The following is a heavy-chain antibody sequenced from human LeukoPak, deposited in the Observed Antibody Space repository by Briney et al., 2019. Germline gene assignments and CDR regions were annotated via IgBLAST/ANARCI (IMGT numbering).Heavy chain of an antibody. CDR1: GGTFSSYA. D-gene: IGHD3-10*01. V-gene: IGHV1-69*13. CDR3: ASSRGGYYYGMDV. CDR2: IIPIFGTA. J-gene: IGHJ6*02. Sequence: GASVKVSCKASGGTFSSYAISWVRQAPGQGLEWMGGIIPIFGTANYAQKFQGRVTITADESTSTAYMELSSLRSEDAAVYYCASSRGGYYYGMDVWGQGTAVTVSS.